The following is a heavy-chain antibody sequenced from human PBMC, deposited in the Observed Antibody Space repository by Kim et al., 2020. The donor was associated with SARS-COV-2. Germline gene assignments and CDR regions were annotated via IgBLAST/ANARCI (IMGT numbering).Heavy chain of an antibody. D-gene: IGHD6-13*01. J-gene: IGHJ4*02. CDR3: ARLPVPSGYSSSWYVKGAEQRQARVRGFFDY. CDR2: IYPGDSDT. Sequence: GESLKISCKGSGYSFTSYWIGWVRQMPGKGLEWMGIIYPGDSDTRYSPSFQGQVTISADKSISTAYLQWSSLKASDTAMYYCARLPVPSGYSSSWYVKGAEQRQARVRGFFDYWGQGTLVTVSS. V-gene: IGHV5-51*01. CDR1: GYSFTSYW.